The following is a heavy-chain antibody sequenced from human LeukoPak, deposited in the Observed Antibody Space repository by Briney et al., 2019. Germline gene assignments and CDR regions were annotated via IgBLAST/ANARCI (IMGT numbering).Heavy chain of an antibody. J-gene: IGHJ5*02. V-gene: IGHV4-34*01. CDR3: ARGLGREASYDFWSGSVVHNWFDP. CDR2: INHSGSI. D-gene: IGHD3-3*01. Sequence: PSETLSLTCAVYGGSFSGYFWSWLRQSPGKGLEWFGEINHSGSINYNPSLKSRVTISVDTSKNQFSLKLSPVTAADTSVYYCARGLGREASYDFWSGSVVHNWFDPWGQGTLVTVAS. CDR1: GGSFSGYF.